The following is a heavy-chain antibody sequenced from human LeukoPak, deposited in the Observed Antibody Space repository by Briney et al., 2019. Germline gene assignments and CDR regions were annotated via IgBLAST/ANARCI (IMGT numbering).Heavy chain of an antibody. CDR2: ISHSSSYI. CDR1: GITFSSFG. CDR3: ARDGAERYSTSAAHIDY. D-gene: IGHD5-12*01. V-gene: IGHV3-21*01. Sequence: GGSLRLSCAAPGITFSSFGMHWLRQAPGKGLEWVSSISHSSSYIYYADSVKGRFTISRDNAKNSLYLQMNSPRAEDTAVYACARDGAERYSTSAAHIDYWGQGTLVTVSS. J-gene: IGHJ4*02.